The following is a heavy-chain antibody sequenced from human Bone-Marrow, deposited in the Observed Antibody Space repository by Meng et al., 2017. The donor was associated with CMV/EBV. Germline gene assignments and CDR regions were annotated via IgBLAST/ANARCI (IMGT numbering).Heavy chain of an antibody. Sequence: SETLSLTCTVSGGSISSYYWSWIRQPPGKGLEWIGYIYYSGSTNYNPSLKSRVTISVDTSKNQFSLKLSSVTAADTAVYYCARVYLDAFDIWGQGTMVTVSS. CDR3: ARVYLDAFDI. J-gene: IGHJ3*02. CDR1: GGSISSYY. CDR2: IYYSGST. V-gene: IGHV4-59*08.